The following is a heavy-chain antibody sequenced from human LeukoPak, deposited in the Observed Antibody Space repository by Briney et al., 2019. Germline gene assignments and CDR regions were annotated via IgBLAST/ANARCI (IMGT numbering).Heavy chain of an antibody. D-gene: IGHD1-26*01. CDR3: ATGLYSGSYSGFDY. Sequence: GGSLRLSCAASGFTFSSYAMSWVRQAPGKGLEWVSVISGSGGSTYYADSVKGRFTISRDNSKNTLYLQMNSLRAEDTAVYYCATGLYSGSYSGFDYWGQGTLVTVSS. J-gene: IGHJ4*02. CDR1: GFTFSSYA. V-gene: IGHV3-23*01. CDR2: ISGSGGST.